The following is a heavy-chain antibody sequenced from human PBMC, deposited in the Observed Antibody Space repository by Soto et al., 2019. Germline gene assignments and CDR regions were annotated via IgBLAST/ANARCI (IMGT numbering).Heavy chain of an antibody. CDR1: GYAFTYYY. D-gene: IGHD3-10*01. Sequence: QVQLVQSGAEVKKPGASVKVSCKASGYAFTYYYIHWVRQAPGQGLEWMGIINPNSGSTTHAQKFQGRVTMTRDTSTSTVYMELTSLTSEDSAIYYFARGPYSYGSLYYLDYWGQGPLVTVSS. CDR3: ARGPYSYGSLYYLDY. J-gene: IGHJ4*02. CDR2: INPNSGST. V-gene: IGHV1-46*01.